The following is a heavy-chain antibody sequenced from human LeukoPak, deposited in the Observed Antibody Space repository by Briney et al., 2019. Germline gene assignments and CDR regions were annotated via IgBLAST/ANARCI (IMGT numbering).Heavy chain of an antibody. J-gene: IGHJ4*02. Sequence: PSETLSLTCTVSGGSISSYYWSWIRQPPGKGLEWIGYIYYSGSTNYNPSLKSRVTISVDTSKNQFSLKLSSVTAADTAVYYCARGAYNCDFWSGYYSWGQGTLVTVSS. V-gene: IGHV4-59*01. D-gene: IGHD3-3*01. CDR1: GGSISSYY. CDR3: ARGAYNCDFWSGYYS. CDR2: IYYSGST.